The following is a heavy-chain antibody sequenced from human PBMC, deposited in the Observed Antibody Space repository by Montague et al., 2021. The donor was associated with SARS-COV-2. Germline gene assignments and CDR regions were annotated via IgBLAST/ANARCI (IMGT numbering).Heavy chain of an antibody. Sequence: SLRLSCEASGFTFSSYEMNWVRQAPGKGLEWVSYISSSGSTIYYXDSVKGRFTISRDNAKNSLYLQMNSLRAEDTAVYYCARDSLFRSGYSSGWPDYWGQGTLVTVSS. CDR1: GFTFSSYE. V-gene: IGHV3-48*03. CDR3: ARDSLFRSGYSSGWPDY. D-gene: IGHD6-19*01. CDR2: ISSSGSTI. J-gene: IGHJ4*02.